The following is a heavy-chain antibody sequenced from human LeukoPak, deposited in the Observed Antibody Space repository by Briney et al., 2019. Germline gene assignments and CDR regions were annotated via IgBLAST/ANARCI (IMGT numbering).Heavy chain of an antibody. CDR1: GGSFSGYY. D-gene: IGHD2-2*01. CDR3: AGDCSSTSRPDV. CDR2: INHSGST. J-gene: IGHJ6*02. V-gene: IGHV4-34*01. Sequence: SETLSLTCAVYGGSFSGYYWSWIRQPPGKGLEWIGEINHSGSTNYNPSLKSRVTISVDTSKSQFSLKLSSVTAADTAVYYCAGDCSSTSRPDVWGQGTTVTVSS.